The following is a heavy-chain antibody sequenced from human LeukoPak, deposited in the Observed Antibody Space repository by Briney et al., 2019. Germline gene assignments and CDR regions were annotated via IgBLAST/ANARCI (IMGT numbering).Heavy chain of an antibody. J-gene: IGHJ6*02. V-gene: IGHV3-53*01. D-gene: IGHD3-16*02. CDR2: THSGGNT. CDR3: ARDRPFGGVIDGMDV. CDR1: GLSVSSSY. Sequence: GGSLRLSCAASGLSVSSSYMSWVRQAPGQGLEWVSVTHSGGNTYYGDSVKGRFIISRDSSENTLYLQMNSLTAEDTAVYYCARDRPFGGVIDGMDVWGQGTTVTVSS.